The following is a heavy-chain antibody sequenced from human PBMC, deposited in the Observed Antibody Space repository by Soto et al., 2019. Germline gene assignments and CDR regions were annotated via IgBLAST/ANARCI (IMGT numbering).Heavy chain of an antibody. CDR3: ARARSYNSGYDGYYGMDV. Sequence: ASVKVSCKASGGTFSSYAISWVRQAPGQGLEWMGGIIPIFGTANYAQKFQGRVTITADESTSTAYMELSSLRSEDTAVYYCARARSYNSGYDGYYGMDVWGQGTTVTVSS. V-gene: IGHV1-69*13. CDR2: IIPIFGTA. D-gene: IGHD5-12*01. CDR1: GGTFSSYA. J-gene: IGHJ6*02.